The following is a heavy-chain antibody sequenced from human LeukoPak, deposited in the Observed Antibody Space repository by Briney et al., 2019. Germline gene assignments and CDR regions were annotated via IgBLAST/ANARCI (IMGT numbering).Heavy chain of an antibody. J-gene: IGHJ3*02. CDR1: GFTFSDYY. CDR3: AREGYGSGSYSAFDI. D-gene: IGHD3-10*01. Sequence: PGGSLRLSCAASGFTFSDYYISWIRQAPGKGLEWVSYISSSSSYTNYADSVKGRFTISRDNAKNSLYLQMNSLRAEDTAVYYCAREGYGSGSYSAFDIWGQGTMVTVSS. CDR2: ISSSSSYT. V-gene: IGHV3-11*06.